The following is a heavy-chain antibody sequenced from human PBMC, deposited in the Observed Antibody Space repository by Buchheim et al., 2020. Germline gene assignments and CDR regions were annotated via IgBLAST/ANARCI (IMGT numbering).Heavy chain of an antibody. Sequence: QVQLQESGPGLVKPSQTLSLTCTVSGGSVSNDDYYWSWIRQHPGRGLEWIGSIYYSGRTHYNPSLKSQITISVDTSKNQFSLKLSSVTAADMAVYYCARAYYFSYYMDVWGKGTT. CDR2: IYYSGRT. V-gene: IGHV4-31*01. CDR1: GGSVSNDDYY. CDR3: ARAYYFSYYMDV. J-gene: IGHJ6*03.